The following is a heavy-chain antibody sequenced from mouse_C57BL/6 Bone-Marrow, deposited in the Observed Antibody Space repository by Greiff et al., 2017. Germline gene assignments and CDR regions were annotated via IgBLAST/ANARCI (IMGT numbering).Heavy chain of an antibody. V-gene: IGHV1-62-2*01. J-gene: IGHJ2*01. CDR3: ARHEEGDYDGGTLDY. CDR2: FYPGSGSI. CDR1: GYTFTEYT. D-gene: IGHD2-4*01. Sequence: QVQLKESGAELVKPGASVKLSCKASGYTFTEYTIHWVKQRSGQGLEWIGWFYPGSGSIKYNEKFKDKATLTADKSSSTVYMELSRLTSEDSAVYFCARHEEGDYDGGTLDYWGQGTTLTVSS.